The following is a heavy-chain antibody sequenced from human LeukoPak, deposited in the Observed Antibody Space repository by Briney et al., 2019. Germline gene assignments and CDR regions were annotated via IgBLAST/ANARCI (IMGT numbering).Heavy chain of an antibody. CDR3: ARGSDILTDY. Sequence: SETLSLTCAVYGGSFSGYYWSWIRQPPGKGLEWIGEINHSGSTNYNPSLKSRVTISVDTSKNQFSLKLSSVTAADTAVYYCARGSDILTDYWGQGTLVTVSS. V-gene: IGHV4-34*01. CDR1: GGSFSGYY. D-gene: IGHD3-9*01. CDR2: INHSGST. J-gene: IGHJ4*02.